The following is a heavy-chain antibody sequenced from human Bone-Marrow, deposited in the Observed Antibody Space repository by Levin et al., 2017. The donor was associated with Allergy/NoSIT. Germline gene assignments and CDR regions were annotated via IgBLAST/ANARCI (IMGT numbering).Heavy chain of an antibody. Sequence: ASVKVSCKASGYTFTDYDISWVRQAPGQGLEWMGWINNNNGKTHYAQKFQGRVTMTTDTSTNTAYMELRSLRSDDTAVYYCARGFDCWGQGAPVTVSS. CDR1: GYTFTDYD. CDR2: INNNNGKT. V-gene: IGHV1-18*01. J-gene: IGHJ4*02. CDR3: ARGFDC.